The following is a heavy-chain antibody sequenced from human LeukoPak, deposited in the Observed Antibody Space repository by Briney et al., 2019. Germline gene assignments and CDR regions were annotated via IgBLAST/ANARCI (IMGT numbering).Heavy chain of an antibody. Sequence: GGSLRLSCAASGFTFSSYWMSWVRQAPGKGLEWVANIKEDGSEKSHADSVKGRFTVSRDNTKNSLYLQMDSLRAEDTAVHYCAKCGAYRSYDYWGQGILVIVSS. V-gene: IGHV3-7*01. CDR2: IKEDGSEK. D-gene: IGHD2-21*01. CDR3: AKCGAYRSYDY. J-gene: IGHJ4*02. CDR1: GFTFSSYW.